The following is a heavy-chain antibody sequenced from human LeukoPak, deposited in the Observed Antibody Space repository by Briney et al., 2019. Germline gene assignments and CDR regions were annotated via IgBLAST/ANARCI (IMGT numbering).Heavy chain of an antibody. CDR1: GFTFTSYA. V-gene: IGHV3-23*01. Sequence: GGSLRLSCAASGFTFTSYAMSWVRQAPGKGLEWVSAISGSGGSTYYADSVKGRFTISRDNSKNTLYLQMNSLRAEDTAVYYCAKEGATFWFGELLHFDYWGQGTLVTVSS. CDR3: AKEGATFWFGELLHFDY. D-gene: IGHD3-10*01. CDR2: ISGSGGST. J-gene: IGHJ4*02.